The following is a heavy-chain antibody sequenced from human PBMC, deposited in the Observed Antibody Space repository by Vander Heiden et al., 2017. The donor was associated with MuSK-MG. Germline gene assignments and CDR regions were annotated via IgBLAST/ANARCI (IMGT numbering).Heavy chain of an antibody. CDR3: AKDPSIAVAGSQEY. CDR2: ISGSGGST. V-gene: IGHV3-23*01. CDR1: GFTFSSYA. D-gene: IGHD6-19*01. J-gene: IGHJ4*02. Sequence: EVQLLESGGGLVQPGGSLRLSCAASGFTFSSYAMSWVRQAPGKGLEWVSAISGSGGSTYYADSGKGRFTISRDNSKNTLYLQMNSLRAEDTAVYYCAKDPSIAVAGSQEYWGQGTLVTVSS.